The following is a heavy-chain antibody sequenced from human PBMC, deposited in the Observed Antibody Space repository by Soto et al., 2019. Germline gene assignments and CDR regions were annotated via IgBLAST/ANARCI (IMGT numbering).Heavy chain of an antibody. CDR3: ARAGADYSSGWYVDY. CDR1: GGSISSYY. J-gene: IGHJ4*02. V-gene: IGHV4-59*01. CDR2: IYYSGST. D-gene: IGHD6-19*01. Sequence: SETLSLTCTVSGGSISSYYWSWIRQPPGKGLEWIGYIYYSGSTNYNPSLKSRVTISVDTSKNQFSLKLSSVTAADTAVYYCARAGADYSSGWYVDYWGQGTLVTVSS.